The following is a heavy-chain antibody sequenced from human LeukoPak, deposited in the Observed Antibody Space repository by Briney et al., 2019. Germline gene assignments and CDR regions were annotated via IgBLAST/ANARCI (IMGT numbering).Heavy chain of an antibody. CDR3: ASASHYGDYRAAREPGY. Sequence: SQTLSLTCTVSGDSISSGNYYWSWIRQPAGKGLEWIGRIYTSGSTNYNPSLKSRVTISVDTSKNQFSLKLTSVTAADTAVYYCASASHYGDYRAAREPGYWGQGNLVTVSS. CDR1: GDSISSGNYY. J-gene: IGHJ4*02. CDR2: IYTSGST. V-gene: IGHV4-61*02. D-gene: IGHD4-17*01.